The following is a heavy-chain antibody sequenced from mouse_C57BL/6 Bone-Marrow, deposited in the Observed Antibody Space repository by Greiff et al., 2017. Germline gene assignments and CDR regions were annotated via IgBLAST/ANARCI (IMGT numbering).Heavy chain of an antibody. CDR2: SRNKANDYTT. CDR1: GFTFSDFY. D-gene: IGHD1-1*01. V-gene: IGHV7-1*01. CDR3: ARGHYGSSYWYFDV. Sequence: DVKLVESGGGLVQSGRSLRLSCATSGFTFSDFYMEWVRQAPGKGLEWIAASRNKANDYTTEYSASVKGRFIVSRDTSQSILYLQMNALRAEDTAIYYCARGHYGSSYWYFDVWGTGTTVTVSS. J-gene: IGHJ1*03.